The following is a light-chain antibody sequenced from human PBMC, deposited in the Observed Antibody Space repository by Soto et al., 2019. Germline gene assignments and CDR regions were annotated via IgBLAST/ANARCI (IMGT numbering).Light chain of an antibody. CDR2: DVS. Sequence: QSALTQPASVSGSPGQSITISCTGTNSDIGGYDYVSWYQQYPGKAPKLMIYDVSNRPSGVSDRFSGSKSGNTASLTISGLQTEDEADYYCSSYTSSITVVFGGGTKLTVL. CDR3: SSYTSSITVV. V-gene: IGLV2-14*03. CDR1: NSDIGGYDY. J-gene: IGLJ2*01.